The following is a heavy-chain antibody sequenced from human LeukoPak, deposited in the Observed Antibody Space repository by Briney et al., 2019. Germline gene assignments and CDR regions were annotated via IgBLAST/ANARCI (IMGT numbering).Heavy chain of an antibody. Sequence: SETLSLTCAVYGGSFSGYYWSWIRQPPGKGLEWIGEINHSGSTNYNPSLKSRVTISVDTSKNQFSLKLSSVTAADTAVYYCARSAWDHHQIRYYYGMDVWGQGTTVTVSS. V-gene: IGHV4-34*01. J-gene: IGHJ6*02. CDR3: ARSAWDHHQIRYYYGMDV. CDR1: GGSFSGYY. D-gene: IGHD1-14*01. CDR2: INHSGST.